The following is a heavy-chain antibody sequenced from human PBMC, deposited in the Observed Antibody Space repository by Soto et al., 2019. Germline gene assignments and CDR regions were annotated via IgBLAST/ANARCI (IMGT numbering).Heavy chain of an antibody. CDR1: GGSISSYY. Sequence: QVQLQESGPGLVKPSETLSLTCTVSGGSISSYYWSWIRQPPGKGLEWIGYIYYSGSTNYNPSLKSRVTVSIDTSKNQFSLKLSSVTAADTAVYYCARGSYDDIWGSYRYSLWDYWGQGTLVTVSS. CDR3: ARGSYDDIWGSYRYSLWDY. CDR2: IYYSGST. V-gene: IGHV4-59*01. J-gene: IGHJ4*02. D-gene: IGHD3-16*02.